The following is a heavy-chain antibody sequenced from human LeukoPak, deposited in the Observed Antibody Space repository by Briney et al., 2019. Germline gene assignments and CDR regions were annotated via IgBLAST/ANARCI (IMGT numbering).Heavy chain of an antibody. CDR3: ARYSGRSIFDP. V-gene: IGHV4-59*01. J-gene: IGHJ5*02. D-gene: IGHD2-2*01. CDR1: DGSISGYY. Sequence: SETLSLTCTVSDGSISGYYWSWFRQPPGKGLEWIGYIYYSGSTTYKPSLKSRVTISLDTSKRQLSLNLTSVTAADTAVYYCARYSGRSIFDPWGQGTLVTVSS. CDR2: IYYSGST.